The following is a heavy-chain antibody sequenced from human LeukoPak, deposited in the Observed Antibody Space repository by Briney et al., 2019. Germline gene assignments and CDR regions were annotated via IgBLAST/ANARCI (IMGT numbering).Heavy chain of an antibody. D-gene: IGHD3-10*01. Sequence: GGSLRLSCAASGFTVSGNYMGWVRQAPGKGLEWLSVIHRGGNTYYADSVKGRFTISRDSSKNTVFLQMDRLRAEDTAVYYCARDPGYGLGVDYGDYWGQGTLVTVSS. CDR2: IHRGGNT. CDR3: ARDPGYGLGVDYGDY. CDR1: GFTVSGNY. V-gene: IGHV3-66*01. J-gene: IGHJ4*02.